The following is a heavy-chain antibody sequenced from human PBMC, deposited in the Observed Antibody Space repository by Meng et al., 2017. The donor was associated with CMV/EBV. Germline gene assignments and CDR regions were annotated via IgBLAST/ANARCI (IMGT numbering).Heavy chain of an antibody. CDR3: AHKGRRMAAAGINWFDP. V-gene: IGHV2-5*02. CDR1: GLSLSTSEVG. Sequence: QITLKESVPTLVKPTQTLTLTCTLSGLSLSTSEVGVGWIRQPPGKALEWLALIYWDDDKRYSPSLKSRLTITKDTSKNQVVLTMTNMDPVDTATYYCAHKGRRMAAAGINWFDPWGQGTLVTVSS. CDR2: IYWDDDK. J-gene: IGHJ5*02. D-gene: IGHD6-13*01.